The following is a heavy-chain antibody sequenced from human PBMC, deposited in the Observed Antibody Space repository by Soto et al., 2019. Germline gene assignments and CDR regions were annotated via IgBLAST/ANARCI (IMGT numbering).Heavy chain of an antibody. CDR2: ISAYNGNT. CDR3: ARGQCINTSCYGIFDY. V-gene: IGHV1-18*01. Sequence: ASVKVSCKTSGYTFTSYGISWVRQAPGQGLEWMGWISAYNGNTNYAQKLQGRVTMTTDTSTSTAYMELRSLRSDDTAVYYCARGQCINTSCYGIFDYWGQGTLVTVSS. CDR1: GYTFTSYG. J-gene: IGHJ4*02. D-gene: IGHD2-2*01.